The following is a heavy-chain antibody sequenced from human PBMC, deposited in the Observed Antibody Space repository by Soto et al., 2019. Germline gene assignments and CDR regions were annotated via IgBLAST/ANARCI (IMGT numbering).Heavy chain of an antibody. CDR3: AKGARSGWPWYFDL. J-gene: IGHJ2*01. Sequence: EVQLVESGGGLVQPGRSLRLSCAVSGFTFEDYAMIWVRQVPGKGLECVSSISWNSGAIDYAASVKGRFTISRDNAKKSLYLETNSLRVEDTALYYCAKGARSGWPWYFDLWGRGTLVTVSS. V-gene: IGHV3-9*01. D-gene: IGHD6-19*01. CDR2: ISWNSGAI. CDR1: GFTFEDYA.